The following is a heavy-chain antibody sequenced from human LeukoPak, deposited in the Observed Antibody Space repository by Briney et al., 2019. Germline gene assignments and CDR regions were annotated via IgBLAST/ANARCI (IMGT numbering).Heavy chain of an antibody. CDR1: GFTVSSNY. Sequence: GGSLRLSCAASGFTVSSNYMSWVRQAPGKGLEWVSVIYSGGSTYYADSVKGRFTISRDNSKSTLYLQMNSLRAEDTAVYYCASRSGYDILTGHKPIDYWGQGTLVTVSS. D-gene: IGHD3-9*01. CDR2: IYSGGST. V-gene: IGHV3-66*01. CDR3: ASRSGYDILTGHKPIDY. J-gene: IGHJ4*02.